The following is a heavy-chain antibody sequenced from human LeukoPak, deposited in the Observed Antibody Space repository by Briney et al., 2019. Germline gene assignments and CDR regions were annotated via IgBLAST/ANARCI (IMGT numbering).Heavy chain of an antibody. J-gene: IGHJ1*01. CDR2: INPSGGST. Sequence: ASVKVSCKASGYTFTSYYMHWVRQAPGQGLEWMGIINPSGGSTSYAQKFQGRVTMTRDMSTSTAYMELRSLRSDDTAVYYCARGPTYGSGTSYGEYFHHWGQGTLVTVSS. CDR1: GYTFTSYY. D-gene: IGHD3-10*01. V-gene: IGHV1-46*01. CDR3: ARGPTYGSGTSYGEYFHH.